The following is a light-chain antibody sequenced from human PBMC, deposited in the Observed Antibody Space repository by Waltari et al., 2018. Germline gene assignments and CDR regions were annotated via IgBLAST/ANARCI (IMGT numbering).Light chain of an antibody. Sequence: DIVMTQSPDSLTVSLGERATIHCKSSQSLLYCDYNRNYLAWYQQKPGQPPKLLISWASVRESGVPDRFSGSGSGTDFTLTISSLQAEDVAVYYCHQYYTPPSATFGQGTKVEI. CDR2: WAS. CDR1: QSLLYCDYNRNY. V-gene: IGKV4-1*01. CDR3: HQYYTPPSAT. J-gene: IGKJ1*01.